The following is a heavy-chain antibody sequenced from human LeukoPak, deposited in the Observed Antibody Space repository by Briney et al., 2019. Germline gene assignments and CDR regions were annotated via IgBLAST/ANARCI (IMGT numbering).Heavy chain of an antibody. CDR3: ARAQYSSTSCYSAPCGNWFDP. CDR2: ISYDGSNK. V-gene: IGHV3-30-3*01. Sequence: GRSLRLSCGASGFTFSSYAMHRVRQAPGKGLEWVAVISYDGSNKYYADSVKGRFTISRDNSKNTLYLQMNSLRAEDTAVYYCARAQYSSTSCYSAPCGNWFDPWGQGTLVTVSS. J-gene: IGHJ5*02. CDR1: GFTFSSYA. D-gene: IGHD2-2*01.